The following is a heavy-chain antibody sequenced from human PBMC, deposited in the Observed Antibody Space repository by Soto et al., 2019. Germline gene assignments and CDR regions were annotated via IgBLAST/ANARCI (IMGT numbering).Heavy chain of an antibody. CDR3: ARRGWEYDFWSGSTYYYYGLDV. V-gene: IGHV1-8*01. J-gene: IGHJ6*02. D-gene: IGHD3-3*01. CDR1: GYTFTSYD. Sequence: QVQLVQSGAEVKKPGASVKVSCKASGYTFTSYDINWVRQATGQGLEWMGWMNPNSGNTGYAQKFQGRVTMTRNTSISTAYRELGSLRSEDTGVYYCARRGWEYDFWSGSTYYYYGLDVWGQGTTVTVSS. CDR2: MNPNSGNT.